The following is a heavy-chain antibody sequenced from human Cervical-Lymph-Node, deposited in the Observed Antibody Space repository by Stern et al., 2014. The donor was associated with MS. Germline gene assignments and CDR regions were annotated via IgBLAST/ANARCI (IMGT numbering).Heavy chain of an antibody. D-gene: IGHD1-14*01. J-gene: IGHJ4*02. CDR3: ARQTTAWASDV. Sequence: VQLVQSGAELIRPGESLKISCKGSGYKFSIYWIAWVRQMPGKGLEWMGLIYHGDSETRYSPSFQGQVTMSADKSTSTAYLQWSSLNASDTAMYFCARQTTAWASDVWGQGTLVTVSS. CDR2: IYHGDSET. V-gene: IGHV5-51*01. CDR1: GYKFSIYW.